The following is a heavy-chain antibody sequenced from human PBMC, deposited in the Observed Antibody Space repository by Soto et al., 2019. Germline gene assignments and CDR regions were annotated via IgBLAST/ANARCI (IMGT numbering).Heavy chain of an antibody. Sequence: SQTLSLTCVISGDSVSSDSVAWNWIRQSPSRGLEWLGRTYYRSKWYNDYAVSVKSRISINPDTSKNQFSLQLNSVTPEDTAVYYCARGHGDWFDPWGQGTLVTVSS. CDR2: TYYRSKWYN. J-gene: IGHJ5*02. CDR3: ARGHGDWFDP. CDR1: GDSVSSDSVA. D-gene: IGHD4-17*01. V-gene: IGHV6-1*01.